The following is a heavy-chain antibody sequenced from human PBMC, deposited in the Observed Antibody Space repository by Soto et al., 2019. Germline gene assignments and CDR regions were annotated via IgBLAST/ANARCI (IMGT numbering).Heavy chain of an antibody. CDR1: GYSISSGYY. CDR3: ARAPGALVYYFGY. V-gene: IGHV4-38-2*01. D-gene: IGHD7-27*01. CDR2: FYHSGST. J-gene: IGHJ4*02. Sequence: SETLSLTCAVSGYSISSGYYWGWIRQPSGKGLEWIGSFYHSGSTYYNPSLRRRVTISLETPKNQFPLKFTSVTAADTAVDYCARAPGALVYYFGYCGQGTLITVSS.